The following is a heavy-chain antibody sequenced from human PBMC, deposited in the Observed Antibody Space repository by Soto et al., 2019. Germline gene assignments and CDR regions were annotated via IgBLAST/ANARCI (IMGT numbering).Heavy chain of an antibody. D-gene: IGHD3-9*01. Sequence: SETLSLTCAVYGGSFSGYYWSWIRQPPGKGLEWIGEINHSGSTNYNPSLKSRVTISLDTSKNQFSLKLSSVTAADTAVYYCARGAVLRYFDWPYNWFDPWGQGTLVTVSS. V-gene: IGHV4-34*01. J-gene: IGHJ5*02. CDR1: GGSFSGYY. CDR2: INHSGST. CDR3: ARGAVLRYFDWPYNWFDP.